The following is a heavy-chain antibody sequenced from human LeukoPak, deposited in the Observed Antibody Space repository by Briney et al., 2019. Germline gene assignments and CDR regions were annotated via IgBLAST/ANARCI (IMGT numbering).Heavy chain of an antibody. CDR3: ARDVGATSYFDY. Sequence: GGSLRLSCAASGFTLSSYWMHWVRQAPGKGLEWVSSISSSSSYIYYADSVKGRFTISRDNAKNSLYLQMNSLRAEDTAVYYCARDVGATSYFDYWGQGTLVTVSS. J-gene: IGHJ4*02. CDR1: GFTLSSYW. V-gene: IGHV3-21*01. CDR2: ISSSSSYI. D-gene: IGHD1-26*01.